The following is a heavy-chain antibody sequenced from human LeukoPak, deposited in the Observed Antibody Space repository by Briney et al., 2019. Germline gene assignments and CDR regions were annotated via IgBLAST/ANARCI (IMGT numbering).Heavy chain of an antibody. D-gene: IGHD2-21*01. J-gene: IGHJ4*02. V-gene: IGHV3-7*03. CDR2: INPDGSYM. Sequence: GGSLRLSCAASEFTFSHSWMTWVRQAPGKGLEWVANINPDGSYMYCVESVRGRFIISRDNAKNSLYLQTSSLRAEDTAIYYCARDPAYGAIDYWGQGALVTVSS. CDR1: EFTFSHSW. CDR3: ARDPAYGAIDY.